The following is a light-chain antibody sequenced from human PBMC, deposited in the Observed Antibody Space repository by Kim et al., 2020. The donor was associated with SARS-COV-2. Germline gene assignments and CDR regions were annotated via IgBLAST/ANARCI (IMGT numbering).Light chain of an antibody. V-gene: IGLV2-23*02. CDR2: EVT. CDR3: CSYAGSGTFEVV. J-gene: IGLJ2*01. Sequence: QSALTQPASVSGSPGQSITISCTGDSSDVGSYNLVSWYQQHPGKAPKLMIYEVTERPSGVSDRFSGSKSGNTASLTISGLQADDEADYYCCSYAGSGTFEVVFGGGPQLTVL. CDR1: SSDVGSYNL.